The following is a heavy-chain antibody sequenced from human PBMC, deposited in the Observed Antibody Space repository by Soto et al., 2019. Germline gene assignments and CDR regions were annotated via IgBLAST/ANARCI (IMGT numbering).Heavy chain of an antibody. Sequence: GGSLRLSCAASGFTLSNAGMNCVRRAPGKGLEWVDRIKSKTDGGTTDYAAPVKGRFTISRDDSKNTLYLQMNSLKTEDTAVYYCTTLSITIFGVVLMDVWGQGTTVTVSS. J-gene: IGHJ6*02. CDR2: IKSKTDGGTT. V-gene: IGHV3-15*07. CDR1: GFTLSNAG. CDR3: TTLSITIFGVVLMDV. D-gene: IGHD3-3*01.